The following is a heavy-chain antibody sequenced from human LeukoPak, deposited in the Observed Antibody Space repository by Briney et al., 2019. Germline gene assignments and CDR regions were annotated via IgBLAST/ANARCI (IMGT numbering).Heavy chain of an antibody. D-gene: IGHD3-22*01. V-gene: IGHV5-51*01. CDR1: GYTFNTYF. Sequence: GESLKISCKGSGYTFNTYFIVWVRQMPGKGLEWMGIIYPGDSDTRYSPSFQGQVTISADKSISTAYLQWSSLKASDTAMYYCARLPMIVGEYYFDYWGQGTLVTVSS. CDR2: IYPGDSDT. J-gene: IGHJ4*02. CDR3: ARLPMIVGEYYFDY.